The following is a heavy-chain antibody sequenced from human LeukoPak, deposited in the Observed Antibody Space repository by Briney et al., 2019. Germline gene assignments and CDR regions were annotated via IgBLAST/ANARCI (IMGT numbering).Heavy chain of an antibody. D-gene: IGHD5-18*01. CDR1: GYTFTGYY. Sequence: GASVKVSCKASGYTFTGYYMHWVRQAPGQGLEWMGRINPNSGGTNYAQKFQGRVTMTRDTSISTAYMELSRLRSDDTAVYYCARDTWDTASAFDIWGQGTMVTVSS. J-gene: IGHJ3*02. CDR3: ARDTWDTASAFDI. V-gene: IGHV1-2*06. CDR2: INPNSGGT.